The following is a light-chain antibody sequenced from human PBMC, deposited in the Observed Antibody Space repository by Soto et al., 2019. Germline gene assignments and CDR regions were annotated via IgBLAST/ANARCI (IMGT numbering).Light chain of an antibody. Sequence: QSVLTQPPSASGTPGQRVTISCSGSTSSIGSNYVYWYQQLPGTAPKLLIYSNNQRPSGVPDRFSGSKSGISASLAISGLQSEDEADYSCAAWDDSLNGLVFGTGTKLTVL. V-gene: IGLV1-44*01. J-gene: IGLJ1*01. CDR1: TSSIGSNY. CDR2: SNN. CDR3: AAWDDSLNGLV.